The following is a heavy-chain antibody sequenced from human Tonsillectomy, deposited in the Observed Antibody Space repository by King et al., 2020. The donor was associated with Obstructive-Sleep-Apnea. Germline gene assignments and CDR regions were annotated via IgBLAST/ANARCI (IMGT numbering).Heavy chain of an antibody. CDR3: ARDLFYYNSGTSYEDTFDI. V-gene: IGHV1-18*01. D-gene: IGHD3-10*01. CDR2: ISGHNGDT. Sequence: QFQLVQSGGEVKKPGASVRVSCKASGYNFKTYVLSWVRQAPGQGLEWMGWISGHNGDTNYAQRLRGRVVMTADTTTSTAYMELSSLTPDDTAGYYCARDLFYYNSGTSYEDTFDIWGQGTMVTVSS. CDR1: GYNFKTYV. J-gene: IGHJ3*02.